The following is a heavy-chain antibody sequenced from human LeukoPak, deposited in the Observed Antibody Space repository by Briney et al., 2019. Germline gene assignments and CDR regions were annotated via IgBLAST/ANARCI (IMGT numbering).Heavy chain of an antibody. Sequence: GGSLRLSCAASGFTFSSYWMHWVCQAPGKGLVWVSRINSDGSGTTHADPVKGRFTISRDNAKKTLYLQMNSLRVEDTAVYYCARDPRNYYDSSGYYPRHDRLFDYWGQGTLVTVSS. CDR3: ARDPRNYYDSSGYYPRHDRLFDY. J-gene: IGHJ4*02. CDR1: GFTFSSYW. CDR2: INSDGSGT. V-gene: IGHV3-74*03. D-gene: IGHD3-22*01.